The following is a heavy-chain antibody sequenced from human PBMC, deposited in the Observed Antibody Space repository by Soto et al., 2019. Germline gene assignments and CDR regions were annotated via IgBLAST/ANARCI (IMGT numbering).Heavy chain of an antibody. J-gene: IGHJ5*02. D-gene: IGHD2-21*02. CDR3: ARAMVVTQNWFDP. CDR1: GGSISTDY. CDR2: IYYGGST. Sequence: SETLSLTCTVSGGSISTDYWSWIRQSPGKGLEWIGFIYYGGSTNYNPSLKSRVTISVDTPKNQFSLKLSSVTAADTAVYYCARAMVVTQNWFDPWGQGTLVTVSS. V-gene: IGHV4-59*08.